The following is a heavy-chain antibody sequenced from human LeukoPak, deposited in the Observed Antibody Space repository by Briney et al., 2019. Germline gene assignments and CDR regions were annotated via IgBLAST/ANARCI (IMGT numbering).Heavy chain of an antibody. CDR3: ARRYCSSTSCYLGYFNY. J-gene: IGHJ4*02. CDR1: GGSFSSGGYS. V-gene: IGHV4-30-4*07. D-gene: IGHD2-2*01. CDR2: IYYSGST. Sequence: SETLSLTCAVSGGSFSSGGYSWSWIRQPPGKGLEWIGYIYYSGSTYYNPSLKSRVTISVDTSKNQFSLKLSSVTAADTAVYYCARRYCSSTSCYLGYFNYWGQGTLVTVPS.